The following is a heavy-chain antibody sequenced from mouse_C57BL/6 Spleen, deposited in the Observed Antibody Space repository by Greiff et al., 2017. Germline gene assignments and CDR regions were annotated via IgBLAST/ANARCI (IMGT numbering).Heavy chain of an antibody. CDR3: AREGSFAY. Sequence: EVQLVESGGGLVKPGGSLKLSCAASGFTFSSYAMSWVRQTPEKRLEWVATISDGGSYTYYPDNVKGRFTISRDNAKNNLYLQMSHLKSEDTAMYYCAREGSFAYWGQGTLVTVSA. CDR2: ISDGGSYT. J-gene: IGHJ3*01. CDR1: GFTFSSYA. V-gene: IGHV5-4*01.